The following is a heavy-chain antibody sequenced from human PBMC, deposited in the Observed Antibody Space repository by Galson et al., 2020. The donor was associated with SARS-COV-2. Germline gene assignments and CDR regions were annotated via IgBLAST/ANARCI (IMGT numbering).Heavy chain of an antibody. D-gene: IGHD1-7*01. V-gene: IGHV2-26*01. J-gene: IGHJ6*03. Sequence: SGPTLVKPTETLTLTCTVSGFSLSNARMGVSWIRQPPGKALEWLAHIFSHDEKSYSTSLKSRLTISKDTSKSQVVLTMTNMDPVDTATYYCARIAWRELVHYYYMDVWGKGTTVTVSS. CDR3: ARIAWRELVHYYYMDV. CDR2: IFSHDEK. CDR1: GFSLSNARMG.